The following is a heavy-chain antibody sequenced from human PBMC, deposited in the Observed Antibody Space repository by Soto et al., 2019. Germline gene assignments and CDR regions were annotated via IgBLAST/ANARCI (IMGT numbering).Heavy chain of an antibody. D-gene: IGHD1-26*01. CDR3: VGGPGESASYPWFGY. V-gene: IGHV3-48*04. CDR1: GFTFSSYS. Sequence: GGSLRLSCAASGFTFSSYSMNWVRQAPGKGLEWVSYISSSSSTINYADSMRGRFTISRDNAENSLFLQMNSLRAEDTAVYYCVGGPGESASYPWFGYWGQGTQVTVSS. CDR2: ISSSSSTI. J-gene: IGHJ4*02.